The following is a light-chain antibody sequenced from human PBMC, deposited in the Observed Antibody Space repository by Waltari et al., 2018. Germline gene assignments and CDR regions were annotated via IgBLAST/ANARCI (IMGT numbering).Light chain of an antibody. J-gene: IGKJ1*01. V-gene: IGKV1-39*01. CDR2: SVS. CDR3: QQTASRPPLT. Sequence: EIRMTQSPLSLSASVGHRVVITCPASPTFNKYLNWYQKKSGQPPRLLISSVSKLQRVGPTKFSGSRLESEYTLTITSGEFEESATYFCQQTASRPPLTFGQGTKVEIK. CDR1: PTFNKY.